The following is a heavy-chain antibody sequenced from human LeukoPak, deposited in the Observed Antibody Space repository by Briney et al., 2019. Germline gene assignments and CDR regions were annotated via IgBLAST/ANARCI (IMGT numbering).Heavy chain of an antibody. J-gene: IGHJ5*02. V-gene: IGHV1-18*01. CDR2: ISAYNGNT. D-gene: IGHD3-22*01. Sequence: ASVKVSCKASGYTFTSYGISWVRQAPGQGLEWMGWISAYNGNTNYAQTLQGRVTMTTDTSTSTAYMELRSLRSDDTAVYYCAREDAYDGSGYYWFDPWGQGTLVTVSS. CDR3: AREDAYDGSGYYWFDP. CDR1: GYTFTSYG.